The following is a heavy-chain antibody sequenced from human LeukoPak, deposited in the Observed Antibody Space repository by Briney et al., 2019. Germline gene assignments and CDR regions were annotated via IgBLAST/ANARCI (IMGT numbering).Heavy chain of an antibody. V-gene: IGHV3-23*01. Sequence: GGSLRLSGAASGFTFSSYAMSWVRQAPGKGLEWVSAISGSGGSTYHADSVKGRFTISRDNSKNTLYLQMNSLRAEDTAVYYCAKDGYCSSTSCYKRGAGAFDIWGQGTMVTVSS. CDR1: GFTFSSYA. CDR3: AKDGYCSSTSCYKRGAGAFDI. CDR2: ISGSGGST. D-gene: IGHD2-2*02. J-gene: IGHJ3*02.